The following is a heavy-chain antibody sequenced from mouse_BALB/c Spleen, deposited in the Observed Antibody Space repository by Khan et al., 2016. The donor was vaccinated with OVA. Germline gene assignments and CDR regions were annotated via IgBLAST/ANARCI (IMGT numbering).Heavy chain of an antibody. CDR2: IWSDGST. CDR1: GFSLTNYG. V-gene: IGHV2-6-1*01. CDR3: GRPTYHHYNVMDY. Sequence: QVQLKESGPGLVAPSQSLSITCTISGFSLTNYGVHWVRQPPGKGLEWLVVIWSDGSTTYNSALKSRLTISKDNSKSQVFLKMNSLQTDDTAMYFCGRPTYHHYNVMDYWGQGTSVTVSS. J-gene: IGHJ4*01. D-gene: IGHD2-10*01.